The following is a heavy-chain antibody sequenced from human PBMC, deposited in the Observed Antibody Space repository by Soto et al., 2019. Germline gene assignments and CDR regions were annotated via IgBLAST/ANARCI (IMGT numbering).Heavy chain of an antibody. Sequence: GGSLRLSCAASGFTFSSYAMSWVRQAPGKGLEWVSAISGSGGSTYYADSVKGRFTISRDNSKNTLYLEMNSLRAEDTAVYYCAKGVEGHLRYFDWPPSDAFDIWGQGTMVTVSS. V-gene: IGHV3-23*01. CDR2: ISGSGGST. J-gene: IGHJ3*02. CDR1: GFTFSSYA. D-gene: IGHD3-9*01. CDR3: AKGVEGHLRYFDWPPSDAFDI.